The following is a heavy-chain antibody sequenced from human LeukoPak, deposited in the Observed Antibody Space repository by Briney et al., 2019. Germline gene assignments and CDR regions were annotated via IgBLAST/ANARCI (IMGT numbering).Heavy chain of an antibody. CDR3: ARDQRWFDY. D-gene: IGHD2-15*01. V-gene: IGHV3-7*05. Sequence: PGGSLRLSCAASGFTFSSYALSWVRQAPGKGLEWVANINQDGSQNTYVDSVKGRFTISRDNAKNSVYLQMNSLRAEDTAVYYCARDQRWFDYWGQGTLVTVSS. CDR2: INQDGSQN. CDR1: GFTFSSYA. J-gene: IGHJ4*02.